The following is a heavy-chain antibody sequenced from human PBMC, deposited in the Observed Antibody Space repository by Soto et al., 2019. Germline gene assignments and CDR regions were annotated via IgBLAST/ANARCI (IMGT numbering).Heavy chain of an antibody. Sequence: QVQLVQSGPEVRKPGTSVKVSCKTSGFTFLSSAMQWVRQARGQRLEWIGWIVVGGGNTHYAQKFQDRVSITREVSTGTGYLELTSLTSEDTAVYYCAAIPGWLRLDPRDSWGQGTLVTVSS. D-gene: IGHD5-12*01. J-gene: IGHJ4*02. CDR3: AAIPGWLRLDPRDS. CDR2: IVVGGGNT. V-gene: IGHV1-58*02. CDR1: GFTFLSSA.